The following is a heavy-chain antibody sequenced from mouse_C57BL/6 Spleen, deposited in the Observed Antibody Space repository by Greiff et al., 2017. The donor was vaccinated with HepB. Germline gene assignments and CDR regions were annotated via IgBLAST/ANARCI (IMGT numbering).Heavy chain of an antibody. CDR2: INPKNGGT. Sequence: VQLQQSGPELVKPGASVKISCKASGYTFTDYYMNWVKQSPGKSLEWIGDINPKNGGTSYNQKFTGKATLTVDKSSSTAYMELRSLTSEDSAVYYCARDYGSSYCDYWGQGTTLTVSS. V-gene: IGHV1-26*01. CDR1: GYTFTDYY. D-gene: IGHD1-1*01. CDR3: ARDYGSSYCDY. J-gene: IGHJ2*01.